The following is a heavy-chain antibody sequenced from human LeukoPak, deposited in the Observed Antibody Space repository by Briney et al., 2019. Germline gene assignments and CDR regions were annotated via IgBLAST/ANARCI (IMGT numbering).Heavy chain of an antibody. J-gene: IGHJ4*02. D-gene: IGHD5-24*01. CDR2: IKQDGSEK. Sequence: GSLRLSCAASGFTFSSYWMSWVRQAPGKGLEWVANIKQDGSEKYYVDSVKGRFTISRDNSKNTLYLQMNSLRAEDTAVYYCARDPRDGYNKFDYWGQGTLVTVSS. V-gene: IGHV3-7*01. CDR1: GFTFSSYW. CDR3: ARDPRDGYNKFDY.